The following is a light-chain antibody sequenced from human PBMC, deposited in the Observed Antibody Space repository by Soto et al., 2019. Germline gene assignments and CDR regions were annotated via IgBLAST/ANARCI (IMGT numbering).Light chain of an antibody. CDR1: PSASSD. CDR3: QLYNNWPPIA. Sequence: EIVLAQSPATVSWSPGERATLSCRASPSASSDLAWDRQKPGQAPRQLIYRAHTRATGIPARVSGRGSGTEFTLTISRLQSEDFAVYFCQLYNNWPPIAFGNATRLEI. CDR2: RAH. J-gene: IGKJ5*01. V-gene: IGKV3-15*01.